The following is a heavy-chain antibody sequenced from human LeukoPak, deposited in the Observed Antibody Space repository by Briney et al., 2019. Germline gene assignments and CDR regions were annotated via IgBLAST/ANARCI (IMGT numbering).Heavy chain of an antibody. CDR2: ISYDGSNK. V-gene: IGHV3-30*04. CDR1: GFTFSSYA. CDR3: ARDFKTRFDY. Sequence: PGGSLRLSCAASGFTFSSYAMHWVRQAPGKGLEWVAVISYDGSNKYYADSVKGRFTISRDNSKNTLYLQMNSLRAEDTAVYYCARDFKTRFDYWGQGTLVTVSS. J-gene: IGHJ4*02.